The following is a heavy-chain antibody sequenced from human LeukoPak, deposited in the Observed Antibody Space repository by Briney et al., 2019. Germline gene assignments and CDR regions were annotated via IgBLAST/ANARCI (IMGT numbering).Heavy chain of an antibody. D-gene: IGHD1-26*01. Sequence: PSQTLSLTCTVSGGSISSGSYYWSWIRQPAGKGLEWIGRIYTSGSTNYNPSLKSRVTISVDTSKNQFSLKLSSVTAADTAVYYCARRREWELPNFDYWGQGTLVTVSS. V-gene: IGHV4-61*02. J-gene: IGHJ4*02. CDR3: ARRREWELPNFDY. CDR1: GGSISSGSYY. CDR2: IYTSGST.